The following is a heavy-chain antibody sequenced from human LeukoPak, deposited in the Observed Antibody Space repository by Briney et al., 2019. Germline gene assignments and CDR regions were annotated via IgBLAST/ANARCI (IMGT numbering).Heavy chain of an antibody. J-gene: IGHJ6*03. Sequence: SETLSLTCTVSGGSISSSSYYWGWIRQPPGKGLEWIGSIYYSGSTYYNPSLKSRVTISVDTSKNQFSLKLSSVTAADTAVYYCARHRERYRYCYYMDVWGKGTTVTVSS. CDR3: ARHRERYRYCYYMDV. D-gene: IGHD1-1*01. V-gene: IGHV4-39*01. CDR1: GGSISSSSYY. CDR2: IYYSGST.